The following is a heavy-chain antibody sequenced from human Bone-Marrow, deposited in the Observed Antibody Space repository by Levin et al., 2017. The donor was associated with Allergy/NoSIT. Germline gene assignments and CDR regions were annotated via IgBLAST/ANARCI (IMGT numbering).Heavy chain of an antibody. D-gene: IGHD2-15*01. V-gene: IGHV3-53*01. CDR3: ARSFIAGSVDAFDL. Sequence: GESLKISCAASGFSVTYKYMSWVRQAPGKGLEWVSVIHGGGNTYYADSVKGRFAISRDSSKNTLYLEMSSLRAEDTAVYYCARSFIAGSVDAFDLWGQGTLVTVSS. CDR2: IHGGGNT. CDR1: GFSVTYKY. J-gene: IGHJ3*01.